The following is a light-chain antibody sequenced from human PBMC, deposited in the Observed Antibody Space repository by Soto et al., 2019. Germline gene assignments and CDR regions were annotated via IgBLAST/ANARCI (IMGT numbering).Light chain of an antibody. V-gene: IGKV1-5*03. Sequence: DIQMTQSPSTLSASVGDRVTITCRASQSISSWLAWYQQKPGKAPKLLIYKASSLESGVPSRFSGSGSGTEFTLTISSLQPDDFATYYCLHYNSYSRAFGPGT. CDR2: KAS. J-gene: IGKJ3*01. CDR1: QSISSW. CDR3: LHYNSYSRA.